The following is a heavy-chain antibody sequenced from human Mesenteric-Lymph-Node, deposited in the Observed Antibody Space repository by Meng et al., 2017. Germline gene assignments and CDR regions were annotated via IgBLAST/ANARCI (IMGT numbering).Heavy chain of an antibody. J-gene: IGHJ4*02. D-gene: IGHD2-2*01. Sequence: ATAVTHPCAPVKVPCKAAGYPFPGYDINWVRQATGQGLEWMGWMNPNSGNTGYAQKFQGRVTITRNTSISTAYMELSSLRSEDTAVYYCVRDRSNGWYYDFWGQGTLVTVSS. V-gene: IGHV1-8*03. CDR3: VRDRSNGWYYDF. CDR2: MNPNSGNT. CDR1: GYPFPGYD.